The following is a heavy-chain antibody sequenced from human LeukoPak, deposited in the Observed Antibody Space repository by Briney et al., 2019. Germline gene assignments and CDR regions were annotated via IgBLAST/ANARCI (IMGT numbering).Heavy chain of an antibody. V-gene: IGHV1-46*01. CDR2: INPSGGST. CDR3: ASTVAGELFAFDI. D-gene: IGHD6-19*01. CDR1: GYTFTSYY. Sequence: GASVKVSRKASGYTFTSYYMHWVRQAPGQGLEWMGIINPSGGSTSYAQKFQGRVTMTRDTSTSTVYMELSSLRSEDTAVYYCASTVAGELFAFDIWGQGTMVTVSS. J-gene: IGHJ3*02.